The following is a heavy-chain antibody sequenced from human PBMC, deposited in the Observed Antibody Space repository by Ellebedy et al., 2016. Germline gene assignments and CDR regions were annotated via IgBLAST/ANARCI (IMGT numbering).Heavy chain of an antibody. D-gene: IGHD2-8*01. J-gene: IGHJ5*02. V-gene: IGHV5-51*01. CDR2: IYPGDSDT. CDR3: ARRRGYCTNGVCSNWFDP. CDR1: GYSFTSYW. Sequence: GGSLRLSXKGSGYSFTSYWIGWVRQTPGKGLEWMGIIYPGDSDTRYSPSFQGQVTISADKSISTAYLQWSSLKASDTAMYYCARRRGYCTNGVCSNWFDPWGQGTLVTVSS.